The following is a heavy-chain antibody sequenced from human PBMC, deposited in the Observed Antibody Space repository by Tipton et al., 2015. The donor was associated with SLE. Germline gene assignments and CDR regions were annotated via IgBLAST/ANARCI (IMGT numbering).Heavy chain of an antibody. CDR1: GGSFSGYY. J-gene: IGHJ4*02. V-gene: IGHV4-34*01. CDR3: ARVGGDGDY. CDR2: INHSGST. D-gene: IGHD4-17*01. Sequence: TLSLTCAVYGGSFSGYYWSWIRQPPGKGLEWIGEINHSGSTNYNPSLKSRVTISVDTSKNQFSLKLSSVTAADTAVYYCARVGGDGDYWGQGTLVTVSS.